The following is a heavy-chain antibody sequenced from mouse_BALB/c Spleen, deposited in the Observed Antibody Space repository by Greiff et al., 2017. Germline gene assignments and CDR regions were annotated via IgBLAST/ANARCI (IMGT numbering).Heavy chain of an antibody. CDR2: ISSGGST. CDR1: GYTFSSYA. Sequence: EVQVVESGGGLVKPGGSLKLSCAASGYTFSSYAMSWVRQTPEKRLEWVASISSGGSTYYPDSVKGRFTISRDNARNILYLQMSSLRSEDTAMYYCARGDYDYDVGYWGQGTTLTVSS. V-gene: IGHV5-6-5*01. CDR3: ARGDYDYDVGY. J-gene: IGHJ2*01. D-gene: IGHD2-4*01.